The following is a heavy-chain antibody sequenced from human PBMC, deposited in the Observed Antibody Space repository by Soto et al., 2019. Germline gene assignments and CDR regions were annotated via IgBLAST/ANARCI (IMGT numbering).Heavy chain of an antibody. V-gene: IGHV3-48*03. CDR3: ARDGFQLLAFDY. CDR1: GFTFSSYE. J-gene: IGHJ4*02. Sequence: TGGSLRLSCAASGFTFSSYEMNWVRQAPGKGLEWVSYISSSGSTIYYADSVKGRFTISRDNAKNSLYLQMNSLRAEDTAVYYCARDGFQLLAFDYWGQGTLVTVS. CDR2: ISSSGSTI. D-gene: IGHD2-2*01.